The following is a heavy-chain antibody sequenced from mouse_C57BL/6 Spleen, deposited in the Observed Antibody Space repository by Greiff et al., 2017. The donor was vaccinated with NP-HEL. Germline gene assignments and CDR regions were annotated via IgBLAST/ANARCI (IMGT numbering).Heavy chain of an antibody. CDR3: AIGPLDSSGYWFAY. CDR2: IDPANGNT. D-gene: IGHD3-2*02. J-gene: IGHJ3*01. V-gene: IGHV14-3*01. Sequence: EVQLLESVAELVRPGASVKLSCTASGFNIKNTYMHWVKQRPEQGLEWIGRIDPANGNTKYAPKFQGKATITADTSSNTAYLQLSSLTSEDTAIYYCAIGPLDSSGYWFAYWGQGTLVTVSA. CDR1: GFNIKNTY.